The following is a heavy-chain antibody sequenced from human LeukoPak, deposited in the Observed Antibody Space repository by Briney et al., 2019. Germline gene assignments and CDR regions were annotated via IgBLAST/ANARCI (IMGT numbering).Heavy chain of an antibody. CDR1: GFTFGDYA. CDR2: IRSKAYGGTT. Sequence: PGRSLRLSCTASGFTFGDYAMSWVRQAPGKGLEWVGFIRSKAYGGTTEYAASVKGRFTISRDDSKSIAYLQMNSLKTEDTAVYCCTRVRGMWYQLVDWGQGTLVTVSS. D-gene: IGHD2-2*01. J-gene: IGHJ4*02. CDR3: TRVRGMWYQLVD. V-gene: IGHV3-49*04.